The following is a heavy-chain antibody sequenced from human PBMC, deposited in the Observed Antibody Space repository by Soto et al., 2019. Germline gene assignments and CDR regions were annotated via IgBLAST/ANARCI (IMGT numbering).Heavy chain of an antibody. J-gene: IGHJ5*02. CDR3: ARGGGHNWFGP. CDR1: GYIFNTYP. D-gene: IGHD2-15*01. V-gene: IGHV1-3*04. CDR2: INTANGNT. Sequence: QVQLVQSGAEAKQPGASVKVSCETFGYIFNTYPIHWVRQAPGQRLEWVGWINTANGNTQYSQKFQGRVTITRDTSASTAYLELSSLRSEDTAVYYCARGGGHNWFGPWGQGSLVTVSS.